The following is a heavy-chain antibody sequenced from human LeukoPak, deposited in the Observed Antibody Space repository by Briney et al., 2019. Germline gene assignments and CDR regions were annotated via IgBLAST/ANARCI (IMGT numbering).Heavy chain of an antibody. CDR1: GFTFSSYW. J-gene: IGHJ4*02. CDR3: ARILGYSYGSPFDY. CDR2: IKQDGSEK. D-gene: IGHD5-18*01. Sequence: AGSLRLSCAASGFTFSSYWMSWVRQAPGKGLEWVANIKQDGSEKYYVDSVKGRFTISRDNAKNSLYLQMNSLRAEDTAVYYCARILGYSYGSPFDYWGQGTLVTVSS. V-gene: IGHV3-7*01.